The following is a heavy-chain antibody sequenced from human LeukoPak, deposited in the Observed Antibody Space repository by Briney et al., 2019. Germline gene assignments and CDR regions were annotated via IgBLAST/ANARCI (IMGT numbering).Heavy chain of an antibody. J-gene: IGHJ4*02. Sequence: GGSLRLSCAASGFTFSSYSMNWVRQAPGKGLEWVSSISSSSSYIYYADSVKGRFTISRDNAKNSLYLQMNSLRAENTAVYYCARSMIVGGLDYWGQGTLVTVSS. CDR3: ARSMIVGGLDY. V-gene: IGHV3-21*01. CDR2: ISSSSSYI. CDR1: GFTFSSYS. D-gene: IGHD3-22*01.